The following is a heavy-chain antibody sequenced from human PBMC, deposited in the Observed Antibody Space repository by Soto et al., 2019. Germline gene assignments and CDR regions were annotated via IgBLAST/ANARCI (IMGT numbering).Heavy chain of an antibody. J-gene: IGHJ5*02. CDR1: GYTFTSYG. CDR3: ARPSKYCSGGSCPRGPFDP. CDR2: ISAYNGNT. V-gene: IGHV1-18*04. Sequence: WASVKVSCKASGYTFTSYGISWVRQAPGQGLEWMGWISAYNGNTNYAQKLQGRVTMTTDTSTSTAYMELRSLRSDDTAVYYCARPSKYCSGGSCPRGPFDPWGQGTLVTVSS. D-gene: IGHD2-15*01.